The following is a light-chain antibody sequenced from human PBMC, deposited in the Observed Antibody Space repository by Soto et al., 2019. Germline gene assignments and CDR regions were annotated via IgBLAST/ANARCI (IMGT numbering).Light chain of an antibody. CDR2: DAS. J-gene: IGKJ1*01. CDR3: QEYNGLSRS. V-gene: IGKV1-5*01. Sequence: DIPMTQSPSTLSASVGDRVTITCRASQSISSSLAWYQQIPGKAPKVLIYDASSFQSAVPSRFSGSGSGTDFTLTISSLQPVDFGTYYCQEYNGLSRSFGQGTKVEIK. CDR1: QSISSS.